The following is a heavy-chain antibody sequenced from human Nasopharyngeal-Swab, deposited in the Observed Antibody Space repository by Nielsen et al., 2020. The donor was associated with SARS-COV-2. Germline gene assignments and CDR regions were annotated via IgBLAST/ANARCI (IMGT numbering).Heavy chain of an antibody. Sequence: GGSLRLSCAASGFTFSSYAMSWVRQAPGKGLEWVSAISGSGGSTYYADSVKGRSTISRDNSKNTLYLQMNSLRAEDTAVYYCAKDLRSSSRGGMDVWGQGTTVTVSS. D-gene: IGHD6-13*01. CDR1: GFTFSSYA. J-gene: IGHJ6*02. V-gene: IGHV3-23*01. CDR2: ISGSGGST. CDR3: AKDLRSSSRGGMDV.